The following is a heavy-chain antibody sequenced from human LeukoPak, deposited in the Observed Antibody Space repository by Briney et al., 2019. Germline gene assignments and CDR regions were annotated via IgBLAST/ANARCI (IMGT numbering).Heavy chain of an antibody. Sequence: SETLSLTCTVSGGPIYSYYWSWIRQTAGKGLEWIGRLYPGVSTNNYNPSLKSRVSVSVDTSKNQSALKLSAVTAADTAVYYCARLKFYDSTGYSPGHYMDVWGKGTTVTVSS. CDR2: LYPGVSTN. D-gene: IGHD3-22*01. CDR3: ARLKFYDSTGYSPGHYMDV. CDR1: GGPIYSYY. V-gene: IGHV4-4*07. J-gene: IGHJ6*03.